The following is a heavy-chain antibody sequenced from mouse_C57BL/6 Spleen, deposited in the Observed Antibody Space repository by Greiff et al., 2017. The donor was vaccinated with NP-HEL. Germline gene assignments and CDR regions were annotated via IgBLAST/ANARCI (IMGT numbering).Heavy chain of an antibody. D-gene: IGHD1-1*01. CDR2: INPNNGGT. J-gene: IGHJ2*01. V-gene: IGHV1-18*01. Sequence: VQLQQSGPELVKPGASVKIPCKASGYTFTDYNMDWVKQSHGKSLEWIGDINPNNGGTIYNQKFKGKATLTVDKSSSTAYMELRSLTSEDTAVYYCARLHYYGSHYFDYWGQGTTLTVSS. CDR1: GYTFTDYN. CDR3: ARLHYYGSHYFDY.